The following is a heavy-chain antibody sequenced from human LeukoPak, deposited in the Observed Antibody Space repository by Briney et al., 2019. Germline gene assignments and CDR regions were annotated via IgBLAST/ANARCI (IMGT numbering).Heavy chain of an antibody. CDR1: GFTFSSYG. V-gene: IGHV3-33*01. CDR2: IWYDGSNQ. CDR3: ARDYGGNYWFFDL. Sequence: GGSLRLSCAASGFTFSSYGMHWVRQAPGKGLEWVAVIWYDGSNQYYADSVKGQFTISRDNSKNTLYLEINSLRAEDTAVYYCARDYGGNYWFFDLWGRGTLVTVSS. J-gene: IGHJ2*01. D-gene: IGHD4-23*01.